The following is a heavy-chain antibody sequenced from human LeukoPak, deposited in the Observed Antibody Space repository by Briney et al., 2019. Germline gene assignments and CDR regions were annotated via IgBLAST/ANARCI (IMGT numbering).Heavy chain of an antibody. Sequence: GGSLRLSRAASGFTFSNAWMSWVRQAPGKGLEWVGRIKSKTGGGTTDYAAPVKGRFTISRNDSKNTLYLQMNSLKTEDTAVYYCAKTAADNWGQGTLVTVSS. J-gene: IGHJ4*02. CDR3: AKTAADN. V-gene: IGHV3-15*01. D-gene: IGHD6-13*01. CDR2: IKSKTGGGTT. CDR1: GFTFSNAW.